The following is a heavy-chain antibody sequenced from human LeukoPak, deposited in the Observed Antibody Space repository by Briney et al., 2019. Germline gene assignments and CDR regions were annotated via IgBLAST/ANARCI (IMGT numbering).Heavy chain of an antibody. V-gene: IGHV3-33*06. CDR3: AKDFGVYNWSTRSNWFDP. J-gene: IGHJ5*02. CDR1: GFTFSSYG. CDR2: IWYDGSNK. D-gene: IGHD1-20*01. Sequence: GRSLRLSCAASGFTFSSYGMHWVRQAPGKGLEWVVVIWYDGSNKYYADSVKGRFTITRDNSKNTLYLQMNSLRAEDTAVYYCAKDFGVYNWSTRSNWFDPWGQGTLVTVSS.